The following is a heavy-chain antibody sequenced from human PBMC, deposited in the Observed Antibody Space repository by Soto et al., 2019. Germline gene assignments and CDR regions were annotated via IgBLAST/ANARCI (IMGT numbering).Heavy chain of an antibody. D-gene: IGHD1-26*01. CDR1: GGSISSYY. V-gene: IGHV4-59*01. Sequence: SETLSLTCTVSGGSISSYYWSWIRQPPGKGLEWIGYIYYSGSTNYNPSLKSRVTISVDTSKNQFSLKLSSVTAADTAVYYCARDQVEWPTPAYGMDVWGQGTTVTVSS. J-gene: IGHJ6*02. CDR2: IYYSGST. CDR3: ARDQVEWPTPAYGMDV.